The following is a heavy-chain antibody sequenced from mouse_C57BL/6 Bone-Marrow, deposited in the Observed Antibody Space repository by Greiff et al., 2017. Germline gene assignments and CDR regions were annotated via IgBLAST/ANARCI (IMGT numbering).Heavy chain of an antibody. J-gene: IGHJ4*01. V-gene: IGHV1-58*01. Sequence: VQLQQSGAELVRPGSSVKMSCKTSGYTFTSYGINWVKQRPGQGLEWIGYIYIGNGYTEYNAKFKGKATLTSDTSSNTAYMKLSSLTSEDSAIYFCASRQIYGYAMDYWGQGTSVTVSS. CDR2: IYIGNGYT. CDR3: ASRQIYGYAMDY. CDR1: GYTFTSYG. D-gene: IGHD1-1*01.